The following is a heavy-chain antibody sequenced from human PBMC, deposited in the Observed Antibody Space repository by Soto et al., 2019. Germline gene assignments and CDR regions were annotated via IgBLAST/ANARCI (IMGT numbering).Heavy chain of an antibody. CDR1: GFTFTSSA. J-gene: IGHJ3*02. Sequence: SVKVSCKASGFTFTSSAMQWVRQARGQRLEWIGWIVVGSGNTNYAQKFQERVTITRDMSTSTAYMELSSLRSEDTAVYYCAARGLVAPDAFDIWGQGTMVTVSS. CDR2: IVVGSGNT. V-gene: IGHV1-58*02. D-gene: IGHD2-21*01. CDR3: AARGLVAPDAFDI.